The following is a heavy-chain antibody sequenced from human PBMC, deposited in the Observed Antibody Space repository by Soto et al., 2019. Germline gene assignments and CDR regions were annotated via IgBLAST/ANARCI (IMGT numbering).Heavy chain of an antibody. V-gene: IGHV1-69*08. D-gene: IGHD3-9*01. Sequence: QVQLVQSGAEVKKPGSSVKVSCKASGGTFSSYTISWVRQAPGQGLEWMGRIIPILGIANYAQKFQGRVTITADKTTSTAYMELSSLRSEDTAVYYCARERPHNYDILTGYYHYYYYGMDVWGQGTTVTVSS. CDR3: ARERPHNYDILTGYYHYYYYGMDV. J-gene: IGHJ6*02. CDR2: IIPILGIA. CDR1: GGTFSSYT.